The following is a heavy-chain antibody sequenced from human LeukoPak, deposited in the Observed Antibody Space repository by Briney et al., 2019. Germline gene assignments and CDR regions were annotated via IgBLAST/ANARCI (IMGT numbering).Heavy chain of an antibody. Sequence: AGSLRLSCAASGFTFSSYGVHWVRQAPGKGLEWVAVICYDGSNKYYADSVKGRFTISRDNSKNALYLQMNSLRAEDTAVYYCAKDDPTLNFHYWGQGTLVTVSS. CDR1: GFTFSSYG. CDR2: ICYDGSNK. V-gene: IGHV3-30*02. CDR3: AKDDPTLNFHY. J-gene: IGHJ4*02.